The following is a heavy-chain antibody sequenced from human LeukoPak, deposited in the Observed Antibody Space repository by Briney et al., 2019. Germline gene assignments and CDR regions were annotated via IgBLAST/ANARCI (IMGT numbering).Heavy chain of an antibody. CDR1: GYTFTSYD. V-gene: IGHV1-8*03. Sequence: GASVKVSCKASGYTFTSYDINWVRQATGQGLEWMGWMNPNSGNTGYAQKFQGRVTITRNTSISTAYMELSSLRSEDTAVYYCARVDSSSWYRYYYYYYVDVWGKGTTVTVSS. D-gene: IGHD6-13*01. J-gene: IGHJ6*03. CDR2: MNPNSGNT. CDR3: ARVDSSSWYRYYYYYYVDV.